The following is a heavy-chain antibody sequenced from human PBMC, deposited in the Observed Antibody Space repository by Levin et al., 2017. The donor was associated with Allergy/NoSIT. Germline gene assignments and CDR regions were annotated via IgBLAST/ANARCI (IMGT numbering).Heavy chain of an antibody. CDR3: ARNGYCSGGPCYSAVGDGFDI. J-gene: IGHJ3*02. D-gene: IGHD2-15*01. Sequence: GESLKISCAASGFTFSNYWMHWVRQAPGKGLVWVARIYIDVSSTSYADSVKGRFTVSRDNAKNTLFLQMNSLRDDDTAIYYCARNGYCSGGPCYSAVGDGFDIWGQGTMVTVSS. V-gene: IGHV3-74*01. CDR1: GFTFSNYW. CDR2: IYIDVSST.